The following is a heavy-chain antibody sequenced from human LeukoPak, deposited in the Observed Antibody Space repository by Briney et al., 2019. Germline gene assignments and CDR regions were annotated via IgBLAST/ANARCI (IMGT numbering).Heavy chain of an antibody. J-gene: IGHJ4*02. CDR1: GYTFTSFG. V-gene: IGHV1-18*01. CDR2: ISVYST. D-gene: IGHD1-26*01. CDR3: ARDLGGSYCFDC. Sequence: ASVKVSCKASGYTFTSFGISWVRQAPGQGLEWMGWISVYSTYYSQKLQGRVTVTADTSTSTAYMELRSLRSDDTAVYYCARDLGGSYCFDCWGQGTLVTVSS.